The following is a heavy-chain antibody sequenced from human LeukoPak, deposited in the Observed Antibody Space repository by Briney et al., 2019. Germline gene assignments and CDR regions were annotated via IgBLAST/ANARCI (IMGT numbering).Heavy chain of an antibody. CDR2: ISYDGGNK. J-gene: IGHJ4*02. CDR3: VRVAYSSSWYPYFDY. V-gene: IGHV3-30*03. Sequence: GRSLRLSCAASGFTFSSNDIHWVRQAPGKGLEWVVVISYDGGNKYYADSVKGRFAISRDNSKNTLYPQMNSLRAEDTAVYYCVRVAYSSSWYPYFDYWGQGTLVTVYS. D-gene: IGHD6-13*01. CDR1: GFTFSSND.